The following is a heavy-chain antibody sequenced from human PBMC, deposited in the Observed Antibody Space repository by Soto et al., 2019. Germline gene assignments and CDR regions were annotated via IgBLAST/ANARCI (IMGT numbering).Heavy chain of an antibody. V-gene: IGHV1-58*02. D-gene: IGHD3-10*01. CDR2: IVVGSGST. CDR1: GFTFSNSA. J-gene: IGHJ3*01. CDR3: AAGVGAFDF. Sequence: QMQLVQSGPEAKKPGTSVKVSCKASGFTFSNSAIQWVRQARGQRLEWIGWIVVGSGSTKYAQRFQERVTITRDMSTRTTYMELSSLRSEDTAVYYCAAGVGAFDFWGQGTMVTVSS.